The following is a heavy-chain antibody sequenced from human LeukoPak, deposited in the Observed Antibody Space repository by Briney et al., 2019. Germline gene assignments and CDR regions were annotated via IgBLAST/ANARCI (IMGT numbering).Heavy chain of an antibody. Sequence: QSGGSLRLSCAASGFTFSSSSMSWVRQAPGKGLEWVSSVSHDGRNTHYAASVKGRFTVSRDNSKNALSVQMNSLRAEDAALYYCAKGWTMFDSWSQGILVTVSS. J-gene: IGHJ5*01. CDR2: VSHDGRNT. V-gene: IGHV3-23*01. D-gene: IGHD3/OR15-3a*01. CDR3: AKGWTMFDS. CDR1: GFTFSSSS.